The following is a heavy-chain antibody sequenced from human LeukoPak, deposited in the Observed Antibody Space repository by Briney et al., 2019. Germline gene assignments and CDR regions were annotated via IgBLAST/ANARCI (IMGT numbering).Heavy chain of an antibody. CDR1: VFSFSTDE. V-gene: IGHV3-48*03. Sequence: GESLRLSCAASVFSFSTDEMMWVRQPPGKGLEWISYINYGSTAIYYADSVKGRFTISRDDAKNALYLQIDRLRVEATAVYYCARDGPGGWNADHWGPGTLVTVSS. CDR2: INYGSTAI. D-gene: IGHD6-19*01. J-gene: IGHJ4*02. CDR3: ARDGPGGWNADH.